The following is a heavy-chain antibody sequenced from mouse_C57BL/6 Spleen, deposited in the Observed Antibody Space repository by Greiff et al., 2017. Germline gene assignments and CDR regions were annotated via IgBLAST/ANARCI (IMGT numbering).Heavy chain of an antibody. CDR2: IWRGGST. D-gene: IGHD1-1*01. Sequence: QVQLQQSGPGLVQPSQSLSITCTVSGFSLTSYGVHWVRQSPGKGLEWLGVIWRGGSTDYNAAFISRLSISKDNSKSQVFFKMNSLQADDTAIYYCARDYYGSSYGGGAMDYWGQGTSVTVSS. J-gene: IGHJ4*01. V-gene: IGHV2-2*01. CDR3: ARDYYGSSYGGGAMDY. CDR1: GFSLTSYG.